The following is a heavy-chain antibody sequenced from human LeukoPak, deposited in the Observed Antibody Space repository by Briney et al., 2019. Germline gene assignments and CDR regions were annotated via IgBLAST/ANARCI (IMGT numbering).Heavy chain of an antibody. D-gene: IGHD3-10*01. V-gene: IGHV1-3*01. CDR1: GYSFTNYA. Sequence: ASVKVSCKVSGYSFTNYAMHWVRQAPGQRLEWMGWINAGNGKTKYSENFQGTVTFTRDAAASTAYKDLSSLSSEDTAAYYCARGIWVSGRYYFDYWGQGTLVTVSS. J-gene: IGHJ4*02. CDR2: INAGNGKT. CDR3: ARGIWVSGRYYFDY.